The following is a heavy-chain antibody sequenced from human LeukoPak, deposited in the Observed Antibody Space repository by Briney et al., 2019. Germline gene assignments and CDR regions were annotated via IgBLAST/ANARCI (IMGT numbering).Heavy chain of an antibody. D-gene: IGHD3-10*01. V-gene: IGHV3-23*01. Sequence: GGSLRLSRAASGFTFSTYAMSWVRQIPGKGLEWVSAISGSDDGTYYADSVKGRFTISRDNSRNTLYLQMNSLRAEDTAVYYCAEDAAYYYGSGSSFDYWGQGTLVTVSS. J-gene: IGHJ4*02. CDR3: AEDAAYYYGSGSSFDY. CDR1: GFTFSTYA. CDR2: ISGSDDGT.